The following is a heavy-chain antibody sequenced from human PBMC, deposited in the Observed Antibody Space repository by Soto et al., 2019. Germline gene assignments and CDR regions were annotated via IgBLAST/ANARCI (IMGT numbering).Heavy chain of an antibody. V-gene: IGHV3-73*02. D-gene: IGHD2-15*01. CDR1: GFRFTGSA. Sequence: EVVLVESGGGLVQPGGSLKLSCAASGFRFTGSAIHWVRQAPGKGLEWVGLIRNRPNSYATAYAESLKGRVTISRDDSRNTSYLQVKSLKSEDTAVYFCTRACRGGSCYSTSDFDYWGQGTLVTVSS. J-gene: IGHJ4*02. CDR3: TRACRGGSCYSTSDFDY. CDR2: IRNRPNSYAT.